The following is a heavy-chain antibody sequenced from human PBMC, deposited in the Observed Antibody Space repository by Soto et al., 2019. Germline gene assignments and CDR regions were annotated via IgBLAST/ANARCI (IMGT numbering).Heavy chain of an antibody. CDR3: AKGKTSGWYYFDY. CDR2: ISASGRDI. CDR1: GFTFSNFA. Sequence: VSLRLSCAASGFTFSNFAMSWVRQAPGRGLEWVSGISASGRDIHYADSVKDRFTVSRDNSKNTLYLQMNSLRAEDTAIYYCAKGKTSGWYYFDYWGQGALVTAPQ. V-gene: IGHV3-23*01. D-gene: IGHD6-19*01. J-gene: IGHJ4*02.